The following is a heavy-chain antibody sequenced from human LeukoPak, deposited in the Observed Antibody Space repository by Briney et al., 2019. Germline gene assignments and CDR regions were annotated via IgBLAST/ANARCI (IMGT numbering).Heavy chain of an antibody. V-gene: IGHV1-8*01. CDR2: MNPNSGNT. D-gene: IGHD1-26*01. CDR1: GFTFTSHD. J-gene: IGHJ4*02. Sequence: ASVKVSCKASGFTFTSHDFNWVRQATGQGLEWMGWMNPNSGNTGYAQKFQGRVTITADESTSTAYMELSSLRSEDTAVYYCARAGAAASGSYDFDYWGQGTLVTVSS. CDR3: ARAGAAASGSYDFDY.